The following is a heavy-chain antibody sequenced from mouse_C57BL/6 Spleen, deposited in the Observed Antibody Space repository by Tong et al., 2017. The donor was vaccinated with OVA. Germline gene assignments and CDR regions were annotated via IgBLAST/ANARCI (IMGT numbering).Heavy chain of an antibody. Sequence: EVQLQESGGDLVKPGGSLKLSCAASGFTFSSYGMSWVRQTPDKRLEWVATISSGGSYTYYPDSVKGRFTISRDNAKNTLYLRMSSRKSEDTAMYYCARPGNYWYFDVWGAGTTVTVSS. CDR1: GFTFSSYG. CDR3: ARPGNYWYFDV. J-gene: IGHJ1*01. D-gene: IGHD2-1*01. CDR2: ISSGGSYT. V-gene: IGHV5-6*01.